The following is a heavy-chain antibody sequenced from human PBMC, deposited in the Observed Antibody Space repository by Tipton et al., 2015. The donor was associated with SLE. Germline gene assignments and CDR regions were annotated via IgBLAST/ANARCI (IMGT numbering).Heavy chain of an antibody. CDR2: IYYSGST. CDR1: GGSISSGGYY. J-gene: IGHJ3*02. D-gene: IGHD2-21*01. CDR3: ARQGVVVIATPDAFDI. Sequence: TLSLTCTVSGGSISSGGYYWSWIRQHPGKGLEWIGYIYYSGSTYYNPSLKSRVTISVDTSKNQFSLKLSSVTAADTAVYYCARQGVVVIATPDAFDIWGQGTMVTVSS. V-gene: IGHV4-31*03.